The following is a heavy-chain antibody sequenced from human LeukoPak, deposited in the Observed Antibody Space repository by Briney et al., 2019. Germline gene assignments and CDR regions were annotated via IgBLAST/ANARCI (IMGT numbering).Heavy chain of an antibody. CDR1: GYTFNKYG. CDR3: ARDPSNTSGYYVYHDY. D-gene: IGHD2-2*01. CDR2: ISCYNGDT. Sequence: GASVKVSCKASGYTFNKYGISWVRQAPGQGPEWMGWISCYNGDTRYAQKFQGRVTMTTDTSTSTVHMELRSLRSDDTAVYYCARDPSNTSGYYVYHDYWGQGALVTVSS. V-gene: IGHV1-18*01. J-gene: IGHJ4*02.